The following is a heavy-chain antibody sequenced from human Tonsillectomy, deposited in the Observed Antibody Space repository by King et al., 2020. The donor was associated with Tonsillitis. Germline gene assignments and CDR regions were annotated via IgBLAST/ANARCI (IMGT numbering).Heavy chain of an antibody. V-gene: IGHV1-69*01. D-gene: IGHD3-16*01. J-gene: IGHJ6*02. CDR1: GGTFSTYA. Sequence: VQLVESGAEVKKPGSSVKVSCKASGGTFSTYAFNWVRQAPGQGLEWMGGIIPRFGTPNYARDFQGRVTITADESTNTAHMELSSLRSEDTAVYCCARPRGELGPSHTYGMDVWGRGTTVTVS. CDR2: IIPRFGTP. CDR3: ARPRGELGPSHTYGMDV.